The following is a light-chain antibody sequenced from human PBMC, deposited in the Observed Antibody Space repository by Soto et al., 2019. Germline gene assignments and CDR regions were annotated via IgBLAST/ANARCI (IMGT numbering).Light chain of an antibody. Sequence: QSALTQPHSVSGSPGQSVTISCTGTSVDVGAYDFVSRYQQHPGKAPKLLIYVVSGRPSGVPDRFSGSKSGNAASLTISGLQAEDEADYYCSSFTTSHTYIFGTGTKVTVL. J-gene: IGLJ1*01. V-gene: IGLV2-11*01. CDR3: SSFTTSHTYI. CDR2: VVS. CDR1: SVDVGAYDF.